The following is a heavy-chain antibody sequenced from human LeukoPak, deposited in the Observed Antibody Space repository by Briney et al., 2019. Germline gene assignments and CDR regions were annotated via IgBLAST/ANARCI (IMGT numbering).Heavy chain of an antibody. J-gene: IGHJ4*02. D-gene: IGHD5-12*01. CDR1: GFTFSSYS. CDR2: ISGSGGST. Sequence: GSLRLSCAASGFTFSSYSMSWVRQAPGKGLEWASAISGSGGSTYYADSVKGRFTISRDNSKNTLYLQMNSLRAEDTAVYYCAKVGSGYDYEYYFDYWGQGTLVTVSS. CDR3: AKVGSGYDYEYYFDY. V-gene: IGHV3-23*01.